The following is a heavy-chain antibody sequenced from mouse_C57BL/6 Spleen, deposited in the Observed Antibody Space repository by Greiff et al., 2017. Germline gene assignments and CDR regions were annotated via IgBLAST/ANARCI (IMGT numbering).Heavy chain of an antibody. D-gene: IGHD2-1*01. CDR3: ERSSYGNYLYYDV. Sequence: VQLQQSDAELVKPGASVKISCKVSGYNFTDHTIHWMKQRPEQGLEWIGYIYPRDGSTKYNEKFKGKATLTADKSSSTAYMQLNSLTSEDSAVYFCERSSYGNYLYYDVWGTGTTVTVSS. CDR1: GYNFTDHT. CDR2: IYPRDGST. V-gene: IGHV1-78*01. J-gene: IGHJ1*03.